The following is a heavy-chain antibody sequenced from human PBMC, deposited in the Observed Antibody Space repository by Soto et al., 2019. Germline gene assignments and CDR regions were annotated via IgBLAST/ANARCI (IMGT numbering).Heavy chain of an antibody. D-gene: IGHD3-10*01. CDR3: ARDRGDYYYMDV. V-gene: IGHV3-33*01. CDR1: XXTXXXXX. Sequence: SXRLSCAAXXXTXXXXXXXXXRQAPGKGLEWVGIVWYDGSKEYYAESVRGRITISRDNSKNTLYLQVHSLRVEDTAVYYCARDRGDYYYMDVWGEGTTVTVSS. J-gene: IGHJ6*03. CDR2: VWYDGSKE.